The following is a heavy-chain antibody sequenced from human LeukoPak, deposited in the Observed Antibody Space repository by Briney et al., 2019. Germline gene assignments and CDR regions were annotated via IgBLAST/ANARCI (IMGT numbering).Heavy chain of an antibody. CDR2: ISYDGSNK. V-gene: IGHV3-30-3*01. CDR1: GFTFSSYA. Sequence: GRSLRLSCAASGFTFSSYAMHCVRQAPGKGLEWVAVISYDGSNKYYADSVKGRFTISRDNSKNTLYLQMNSLRAEDTAVYYCAKDLGGSGSYFDYWGQGTLVTVSS. CDR3: AKDLGGSGSYFDY. J-gene: IGHJ4*02. D-gene: IGHD1-26*01.